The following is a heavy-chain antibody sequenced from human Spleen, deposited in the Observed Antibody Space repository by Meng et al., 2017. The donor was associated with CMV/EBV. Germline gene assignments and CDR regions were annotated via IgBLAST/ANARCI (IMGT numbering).Heavy chain of an antibody. Sequence: LSLTCAASGFPFSSYAMHWVRQAPGKGLEWVAVISYDGSNKYYADSVKGRFTISRDNSKNTLYLQMNSLRAEDTAVYYCARDWGVMITFGGVMGYWGQGTLVTVSS. D-gene: IGHD3-16*01. CDR1: GFPFSSYA. V-gene: IGHV3-30*04. CDR3: ARDWGVMITFGGVMGY. CDR2: ISYDGSNK. J-gene: IGHJ4*02.